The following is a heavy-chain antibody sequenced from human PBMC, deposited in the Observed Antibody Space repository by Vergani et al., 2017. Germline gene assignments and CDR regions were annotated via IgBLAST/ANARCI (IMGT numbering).Heavy chain of an antibody. D-gene: IGHD5/OR15-5a*01. CDR3: ARDLGSGVYDSDWYYYYGMDV. Sequence: QVQLQEPGPGLVKPSETLSTCTVSGCSISSYYWSWIRQPPGKGLEWIGYIYYSGSTNYNPSLKSRVTISVDTSKNQFSLKLSSVTAADTAVYYCARDLGSGVYDSDWYYYYGMDVWGQGTTVTVS. CDR1: GCSISSYY. V-gene: IGHV4-59*01. CDR2: IYYSGST. J-gene: IGHJ6*02.